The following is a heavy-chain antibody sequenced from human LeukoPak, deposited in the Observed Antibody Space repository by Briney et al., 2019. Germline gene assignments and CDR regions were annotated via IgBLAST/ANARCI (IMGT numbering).Heavy chain of an antibody. Sequence: SGTLSLTCAVSGGSISSSNWRSWVRQPPGKGLEWIGEIYHSGSTNYNPSLKSRVTISVDKSKNQFSLKLSSVTAADTAVYYCARDASTPTTVTTIDAFDIWGQGTMVTVSS. V-gene: IGHV4-4*02. J-gene: IGHJ3*02. CDR2: IYHSGST. CDR3: ARDASTPTTVTTIDAFDI. CDR1: GGSISSSNW. D-gene: IGHD4-17*01.